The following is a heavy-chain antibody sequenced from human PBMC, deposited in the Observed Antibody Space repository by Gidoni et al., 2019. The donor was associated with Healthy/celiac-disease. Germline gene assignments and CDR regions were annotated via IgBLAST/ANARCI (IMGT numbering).Heavy chain of an antibody. V-gene: IGHV3-21*01. CDR2: ISSSSSYI. CDR3: ARARGELLPFDY. J-gene: IGHJ4*02. CDR1: GFAFSSYS. D-gene: IGHD1-26*01. Sequence: EVQLVESGGGLVKPGGSLRLSCAASGFAFSSYSRNWVRQAQGKGLEWFSYISSSSSYIYYADSVKGRFTIARDNAKNSLYLQMNSLRAEDTAVYYCARARGELLPFDYWGQGTLVTVSS.